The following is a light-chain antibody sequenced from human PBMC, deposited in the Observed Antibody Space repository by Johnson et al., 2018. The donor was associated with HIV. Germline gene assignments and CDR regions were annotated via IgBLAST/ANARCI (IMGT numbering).Light chain of an antibody. J-gene: IGLJ1*01. CDR2: ENN. CDR3: GTWDSSLNALYV. Sequence: QSVLTQPPSVSAAPGQKVTISCSGSNSNIGNNYVSWYQQLPGTAHKLLIYENNKRPSGIPDRFSGSKSGTSATLGITVLKTGDEADYYCGTWDSSLNALYVFGTGTKVTVL. V-gene: IGLV1-51*02. CDR1: NSNIGNNY.